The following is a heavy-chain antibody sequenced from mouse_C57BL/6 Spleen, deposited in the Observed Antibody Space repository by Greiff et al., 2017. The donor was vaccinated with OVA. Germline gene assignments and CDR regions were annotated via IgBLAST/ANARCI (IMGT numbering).Heavy chain of an antibody. CDR1: GYAFSSYW. CDR2: IYPGDGDT. V-gene: IGHV1-80*01. D-gene: IGHD2-3*01. J-gene: IGHJ1*03. CDR3: ARSYDGYHWYFDV. Sequence: VQGVESGAELVKPGASVKISCKASGYAFSSYWMNWVKQRPGKGLEWIGQIYPGDGDTNYNGKFKGKATLTADKSSSTAYMQLSSLTSEDSAVYFCARSYDGYHWYFDVWGTGTTVTVSS.